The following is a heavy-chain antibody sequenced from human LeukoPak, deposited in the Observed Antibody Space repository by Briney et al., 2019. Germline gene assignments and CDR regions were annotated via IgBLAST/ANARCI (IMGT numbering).Heavy chain of an antibody. D-gene: IGHD6-13*01. J-gene: IGHJ5*02. CDR3: ARNEYSSSWYARWFGP. V-gene: IGHV6-1*01. CDR1: GDSVSSNSAA. CDR2: TYYRSKWYN. Sequence: SQTLSLTCAISGDSVSSNSAAWNWIRQSPSRGLEWLGRTYYRSKWYNDYAVSVKSRITINPDTSKNQFSLQLNSVTPEDTAVCYCARNEYSSSWYARWFGPWGQGTLVTVSS.